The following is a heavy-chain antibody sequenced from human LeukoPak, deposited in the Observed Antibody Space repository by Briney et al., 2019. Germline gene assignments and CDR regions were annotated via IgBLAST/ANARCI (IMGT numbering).Heavy chain of an antibody. CDR3: ATRGGQYDYVWGSSFHPLDY. CDR2: ISYDGSNK. V-gene: IGHV3-30*04. J-gene: IGHJ4*02. Sequence: PGGSLRLSCAASGFTFSSYAMHWVRQAPGKGLEWVAVISYDGSNKYYTDSVKGRFTISRDNSKNTLYLQMNSLRAEDTAVYYCATRGGQYDYVWGSSFHPLDYWGQGTLVTVSS. CDR1: GFTFSSYA. D-gene: IGHD3-16*01.